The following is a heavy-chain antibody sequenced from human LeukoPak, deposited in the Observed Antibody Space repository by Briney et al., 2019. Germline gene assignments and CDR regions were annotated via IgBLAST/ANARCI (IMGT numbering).Heavy chain of an antibody. CDR3: VRIPNSANFPNWFDP. D-gene: IGHD4/OR15-4a*01. Sequence: GGSLRLSCAASGFTFSSYAMSWVRRAPGKGLEWVSSIDGSSFNVYYADSVKGRFMISRDNAKNSLYLQMDSLRTEDTAVYYCVRIPNSANFPNWFDPWGPGTLVTVSS. V-gene: IGHV3-21*01. CDR2: IDGSSFNV. CDR1: GFTFSSYA. J-gene: IGHJ5*02.